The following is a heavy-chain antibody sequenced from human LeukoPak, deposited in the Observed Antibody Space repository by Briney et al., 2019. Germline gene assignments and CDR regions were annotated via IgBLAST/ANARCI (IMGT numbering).Heavy chain of an antibody. CDR1: GGTSNSHA. D-gene: IGHD3-22*01. V-gene: IGHV1-69*04. CDR3: ATTNDGGGYQWGDFFDF. J-gene: IGHJ4*02. CDR2: IIPNLGTT. Sequence: SVKVSCKASGGTSNSHAISWVRQAPGQGLEWMGRIIPNLGTTNRAQNFQDRVTLTADKSTNTAYMELTSLTFDDTAVYYCATTNDGGGYQWGDFFDFWGQGTLVTVSS.